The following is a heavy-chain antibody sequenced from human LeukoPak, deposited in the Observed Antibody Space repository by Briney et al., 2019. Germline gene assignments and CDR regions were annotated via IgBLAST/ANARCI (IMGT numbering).Heavy chain of an antibody. CDR1: GFTFSSYA. V-gene: IGHV3-64*01. CDR3: VGADWGS. D-gene: IGHD7-27*01. Sequence: GGSLRLSCAASGFTFSSYAMHWVRQAPGKGLEYVSAISSNGGSTYYANSVKGRFTISRDNSKNTLYLQMGSLRAEDMAVYYCVGADWGSWGQGTLVTVSS. J-gene: IGHJ5*02. CDR2: ISSNGGST.